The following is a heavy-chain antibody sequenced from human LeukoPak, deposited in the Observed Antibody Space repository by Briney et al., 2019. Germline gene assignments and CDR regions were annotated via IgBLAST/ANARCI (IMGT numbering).Heavy chain of an antibody. V-gene: IGHV1-8*01. Sequence: GASVRVSCKASGYTFTSYDINWVRQATGQGLEWRGWMNPDSGNTGYAQKFQGRVTMTRNTSISTAYMEQSSLRSENTAVYYCARDHYYDSSGTNWFDPWGQGTLVTVSS. D-gene: IGHD3-22*01. CDR3: ARDHYYDSSGTNWFDP. CDR1: GYTFTSYD. J-gene: IGHJ5*02. CDR2: MNPDSGNT.